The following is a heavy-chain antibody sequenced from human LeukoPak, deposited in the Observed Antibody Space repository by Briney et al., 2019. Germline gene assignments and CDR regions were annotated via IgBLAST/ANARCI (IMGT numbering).Heavy chain of an antibody. V-gene: IGHV4-39*07. Sequence: PSETLSLTCTVSGGSISSSSYYWGWIRQPPGKGLEWIGSIYYSGSTYYNPSLKSRVTISVDTSKNQFSLKLSSVTAADTAVYYCARVTLPPPSPYYYYYYMDVWGKGTTVTISS. CDR2: IYYSGST. J-gene: IGHJ6*03. CDR3: ARVTLPPPSPYYYYYYMDV. CDR1: GGSISSSSYY.